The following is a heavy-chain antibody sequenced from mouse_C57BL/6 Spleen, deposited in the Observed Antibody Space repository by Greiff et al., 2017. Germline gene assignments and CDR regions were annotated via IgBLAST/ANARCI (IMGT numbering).Heavy chain of an antibody. J-gene: IGHJ3*02. CDR3: TSDSGYVG. CDR2: IDPGDGDT. Sequence: VQLQQSGAELVRPGASVKLSCTASGFNIKDYYMHWVKQRPEQGLEWIGRIDPGDGDTEYAPKFQGMATMTADTSSNTAYLHLSRLTAEDAAVYYCTSDSGYVGWGQGTLVTVSA. V-gene: IGHV14-1*01. CDR1: GFNIKDYY. D-gene: IGHD3-2*02.